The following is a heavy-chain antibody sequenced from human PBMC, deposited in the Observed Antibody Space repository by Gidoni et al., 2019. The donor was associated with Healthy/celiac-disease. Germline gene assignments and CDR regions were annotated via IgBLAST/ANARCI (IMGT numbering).Heavy chain of an antibody. Sequence: EVQLVESGGGLVQPGGSLKLSCAASGFTFSGSAMHWVRQASGKGLEWVGRIRSKANSYATAYAASVKGRFTISRDDSKNTAYLQMNSLKTEDTAVYYCTRSPEMGGSSDASDYYYGMDVWGQGTTVTVSS. CDR2: IRSKANSYAT. J-gene: IGHJ6*02. V-gene: IGHV3-73*02. D-gene: IGHD3-10*01. CDR3: TRSPEMGGSSDASDYYYGMDV. CDR1: GFTFSGSA.